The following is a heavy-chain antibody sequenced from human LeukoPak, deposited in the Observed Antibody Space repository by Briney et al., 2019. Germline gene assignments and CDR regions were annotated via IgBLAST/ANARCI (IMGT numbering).Heavy chain of an antibody. V-gene: IGHV3-33*08. CDR3: ARDPRGSIVGATKPGPIDY. CDR2: IWYDGSNK. CDR1: GFTFSSYG. D-gene: IGHD1-26*01. Sequence: PGGSLRPSCAASGFTFSSYGMHWVRQAPGKGLEWVAVIWYDGSNKYYADSVKGRFTISRDNSKNTLYLQMNSLRAGDTAVYYCARDPRGSIVGATKPGPIDYWGQGTLVTVSS. J-gene: IGHJ4*02.